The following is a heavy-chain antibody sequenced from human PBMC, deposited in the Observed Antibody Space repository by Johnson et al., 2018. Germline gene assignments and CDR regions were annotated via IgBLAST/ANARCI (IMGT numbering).Heavy chain of an antibody. J-gene: IGHJ6*03. V-gene: IGHV3-30-3*01. CDR3: ARGYYYYYYMDV. CDR2: ISYDGSNK. CDR1: GFTFSSYA. D-gene: IGHD1-14*01. Sequence: QVQLVESGGGVVQPGRSLRLSCAASGFTFSSYAMHCVRQAPGKGLEWVAVISYDGSNKYYADSVKGRFTISRDNSKNTLYLQMNSPRAEDTAVYYCARGYYYYYYMDVWGNGTTVTVSS.